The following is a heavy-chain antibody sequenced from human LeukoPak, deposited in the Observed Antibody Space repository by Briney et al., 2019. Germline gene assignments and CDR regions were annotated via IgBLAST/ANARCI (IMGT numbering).Heavy chain of an antibody. CDR3: ARHYYGSGSYYIY. Sequence: ASVKVSCTPSGYTFTGYYIQWVRQAPGQGLEWMGWINPNSGGTNYAQKFQGRVTMTRDTSISTAYMELSRLRSDDTAVYYCARHYYGSGSYYIYWGQGTLVTVSS. CDR1: GYTFTGYY. D-gene: IGHD3-10*01. V-gene: IGHV1-2*02. J-gene: IGHJ4*02. CDR2: INPNSGGT.